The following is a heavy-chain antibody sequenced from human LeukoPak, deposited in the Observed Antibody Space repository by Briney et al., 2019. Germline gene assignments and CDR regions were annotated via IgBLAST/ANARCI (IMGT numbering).Heavy chain of an antibody. V-gene: IGHV3-33*01. J-gene: IGHJ3*02. Sequence: PGRSLRLSCAASGFTFSSYGMHWVRQAPGKGLEWVAVIWFDGSIEYSADSVKGRFTISRDNSKNTLYLQMNSLRAEDTAVYCCARDMHSSSWAPPNAFDIWGQGTVVTVSS. CDR2: IWFDGSIE. D-gene: IGHD6-13*01. CDR1: GFTFSSYG. CDR3: ARDMHSSSWAPPNAFDI.